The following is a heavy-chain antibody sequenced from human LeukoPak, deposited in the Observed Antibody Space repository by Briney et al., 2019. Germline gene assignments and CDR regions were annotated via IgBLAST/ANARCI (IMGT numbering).Heavy chain of an antibody. J-gene: IGHJ3*01. CDR2: IRQDGSEK. Sequence: PGGSLRLSCAASGFTFSSYAMSWVRQAPGKGLEWVANIRQDGSEKHYLDSVKGRITISRDNAKNSIYLQMNSLRVEDTAVYFCARWGSELPDDAFDVWGQGTMVTVSS. CDR3: ARWGSELPDDAFDV. D-gene: IGHD6-25*01. CDR1: GFTFSSYA. V-gene: IGHV3-7*01.